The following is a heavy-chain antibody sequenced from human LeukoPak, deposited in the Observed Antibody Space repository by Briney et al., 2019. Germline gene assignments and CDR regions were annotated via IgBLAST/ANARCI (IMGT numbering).Heavy chain of an antibody. D-gene: IGHD6-6*01. CDR2: IKSDGRSA. CDR3: ARDNSSVFDH. CDR1: GFTLSSYW. J-gene: IGHJ4*02. Sequence: GGSLGLSCGASGFTLSSYWMHWVRQAPGKGLVWVSTIKSDGRSASYADSVRGRFTISRDNAKNTVFLQMGSLRAEDTAVYYCARDNSSVFDHWGQGALVTVSS. V-gene: IGHV3-74*01.